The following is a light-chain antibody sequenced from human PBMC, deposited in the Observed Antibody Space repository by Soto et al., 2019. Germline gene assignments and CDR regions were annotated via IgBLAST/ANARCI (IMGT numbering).Light chain of an antibody. J-gene: IGLJ2*01. CDR1: SSDVGSYNL. CDR3: CSYAGSTTYVV. V-gene: IGLV2-23*01. CDR2: EAT. Sequence: QSVLTQPASVSGSPGQSITISCTGTSSDVGSYNLVSWYQQHPGNAPKLMIYEATKRPSGVSNRFSGSKSGTTASLTISGLQPEDEADYYCCSYAGSTTYVVFGGGTQLTVL.